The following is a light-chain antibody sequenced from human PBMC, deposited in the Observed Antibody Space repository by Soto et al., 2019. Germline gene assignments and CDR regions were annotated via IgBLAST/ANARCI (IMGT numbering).Light chain of an antibody. J-gene: IGKJ4*01. Sequence: EIVLTQSPATLSLSPGDRATLSCRASQSVRSYLAWYQQKPGQAPRLLIYDASNRASGIPARFSGSGSGTDFTLTISSLEPEDFAVYYCQQRSDWPLNFGGGTKVEIK. CDR1: QSVRSY. CDR2: DAS. CDR3: QQRSDWPLN. V-gene: IGKV3-11*01.